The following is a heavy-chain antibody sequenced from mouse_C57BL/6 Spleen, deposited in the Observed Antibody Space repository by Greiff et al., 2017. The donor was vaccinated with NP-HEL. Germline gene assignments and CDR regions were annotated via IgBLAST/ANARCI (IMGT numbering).Heavy chain of an antibody. Sequence: VQLHQSGAELVKPGASVKISCKASGYAFSSYWMNWVKQRPGKGLAWIGQIYPGDGDTNYNGKFKGKATLTADKSSSTAYMQLSSLTSEDSAVYFCARSLPGITTNYWGQGTTLTVSS. CDR3: ARSLPGITTNY. CDR2: IYPGDGDT. J-gene: IGHJ2*01. CDR1: GYAFSSYW. V-gene: IGHV1-80*01. D-gene: IGHD1-1*01.